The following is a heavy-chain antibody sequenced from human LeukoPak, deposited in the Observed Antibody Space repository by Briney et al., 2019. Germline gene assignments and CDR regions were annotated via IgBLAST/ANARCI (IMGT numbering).Heavy chain of an antibody. V-gene: IGHV1-69*01. Sequence: SVKVSCKASGGTFSSYAISWVRQAPGQGLEWMGGIIPIFGTANYAQKFQGRVMITADESTSTAYMELSSLRSEDTAVYYCARGGYYDSSAQRRYGMDVWGQGTTVTVSS. D-gene: IGHD3-22*01. CDR3: ARGGYYDSSAQRRYGMDV. CDR2: IIPIFGTA. J-gene: IGHJ6*02. CDR1: GGTFSSYA.